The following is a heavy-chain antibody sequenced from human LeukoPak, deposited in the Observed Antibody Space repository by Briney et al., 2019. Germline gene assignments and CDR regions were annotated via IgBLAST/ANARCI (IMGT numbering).Heavy chain of an antibody. CDR2: ISGSGGST. D-gene: IGHD2-21*01. CDR3: TTDPIVVMDAFDI. Sequence: GGSLRLSCAASGFTFSSYAMSWVRQAPGEGLEWVSAISGSGGSTYYADSVKGRFTISRDNSKNTLYLQMNSLKTEDTAVYYCTTDPIVVMDAFDIWGQGTMVTVSS. CDR1: GFTFSSYA. V-gene: IGHV3-23*01. J-gene: IGHJ3*02.